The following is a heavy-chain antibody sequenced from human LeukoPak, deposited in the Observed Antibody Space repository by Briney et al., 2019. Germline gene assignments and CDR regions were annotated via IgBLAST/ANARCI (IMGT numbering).Heavy chain of an antibody. V-gene: IGHV3-23*01. CDR1: GFTFSSYA. CDR2: ISGSGGNT. J-gene: IGHJ4*02. Sequence: GESLRLSCAASGFTFSSYAMSWVRQAPGKGLGWVSAISGSGGNTYDAGSVKGRSTISRDNSKNSLYMQMTSLRGEDTAVYYCAKRDYSNYDLDYWGERTLFTVSS. CDR3: AKRDYSNYDLDY. D-gene: IGHD4-11*01.